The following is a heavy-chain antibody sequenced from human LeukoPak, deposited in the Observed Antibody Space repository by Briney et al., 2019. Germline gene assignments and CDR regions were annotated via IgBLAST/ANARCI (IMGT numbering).Heavy chain of an antibody. J-gene: IGHJ4*02. CDR3: ASYRDDFWSGYRLFDY. CDR1: GGSISSSSYY. Sequence: SETLSLTCTVSGGSISSSSYYWGWIRQPPGKGLEWIGSIYYSGSTYYNPSLKSRVTISVDTSKNQFSLKLSSVTAADTAVYYCASYRDDFWSGYRLFDYWGQGTLVTVSS. D-gene: IGHD3-3*01. CDR2: IYYSGST. V-gene: IGHV4-39*07.